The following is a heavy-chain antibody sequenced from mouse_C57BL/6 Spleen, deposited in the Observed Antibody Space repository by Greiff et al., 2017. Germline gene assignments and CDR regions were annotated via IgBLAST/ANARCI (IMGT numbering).Heavy chain of an antibody. D-gene: IGHD1-1*01. J-gene: IGHJ2*01. CDR2: IDPSDSYT. CDR1: GYTFTSYW. Sequence: VQLQQPGAELVMPGASVKLSCKASGYTFTSYWMHWVKQRPGQGLEWIGEIDPSDSYTNYNQKFKGKSTLTVDKSSSTAYMQLSSLTSEDSAVYYCASCYYYGSSLDYWGQGTTLTVSS. V-gene: IGHV1-69*01. CDR3: ASCYYYGSSLDY.